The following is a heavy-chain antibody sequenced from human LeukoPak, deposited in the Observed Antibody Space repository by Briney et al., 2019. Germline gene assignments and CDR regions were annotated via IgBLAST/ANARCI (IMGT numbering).Heavy chain of an antibody. J-gene: IGHJ5*02. CDR3: ARALYCSSTTCYPS. Sequence: GGSLRLSCAASGFTVSSNYMSWVRQAPGKGLEWVSIIYTTGNTYYADSVKGRFTISRDNSKNTVYLQMNSLRAEDTAVYYCARALYCSSTTCYPSWGQGTLVTVSS. D-gene: IGHD2-2*01. CDR1: GFTVSSNY. V-gene: IGHV3-66*01. CDR2: IYTTGNT.